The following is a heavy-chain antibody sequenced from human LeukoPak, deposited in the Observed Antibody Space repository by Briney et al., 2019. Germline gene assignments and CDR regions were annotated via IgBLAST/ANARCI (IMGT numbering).Heavy chain of an antibody. CDR2: INHSGST. V-gene: IGHV4-34*01. CDR1: GGSFSGYY. CDR3: ARGRLWSGRWRDWFDP. J-gene: IGHJ5*02. Sequence: RTSETLSLTCAVYGGSFSGYYWSWIRQPPGKGLEWIGEINHSGSTNYNPSLKSRVTISVDTSKNQFSLKLSSVTAADTAVYYCARGRLWSGRWRDWFDPWGQGTLVTVSS. D-gene: IGHD3-3*01.